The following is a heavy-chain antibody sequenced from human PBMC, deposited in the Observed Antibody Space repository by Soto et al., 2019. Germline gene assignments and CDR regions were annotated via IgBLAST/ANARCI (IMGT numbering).Heavy chain of an antibody. Sequence: PGGSLRLSCAASGFTFSSYAMSWVRQAPGKGLEWVSALSGTGGSTDYANSVKGRFTISRDDSKTTLYLQMSSLRAEDTAIYYCAKDNGNYGSGSFSHWGQGTLVTVPQ. CDR3: AKDNGNYGSGSFSH. CDR2: LSGTGGST. CDR1: GFTFSSYA. V-gene: IGHV3-23*01. D-gene: IGHD3-10*01. J-gene: IGHJ4*02.